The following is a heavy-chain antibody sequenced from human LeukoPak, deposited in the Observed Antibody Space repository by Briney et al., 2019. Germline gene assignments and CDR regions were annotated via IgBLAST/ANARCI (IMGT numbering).Heavy chain of an antibody. CDR1: GGPISSNNYY. Sequence: SETLSLTCTVSGGPISSNNYYWGWIRQPPGKGLEWVGSIHYSGSSDYNPSLRSRLTISVDTSKKQFSLKLSSVTAADTAVYYCARVGVLGDSSDYYFDYWGQGTLVTVSS. D-gene: IGHD3-22*01. V-gene: IGHV4-39*07. CDR2: IHYSGSS. CDR3: ARVGVLGDSSDYYFDY. J-gene: IGHJ4*02.